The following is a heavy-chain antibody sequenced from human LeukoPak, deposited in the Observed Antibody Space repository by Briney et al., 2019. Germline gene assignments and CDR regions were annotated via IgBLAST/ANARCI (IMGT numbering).Heavy chain of an antibody. CDR2: FYWNDAK. J-gene: IGHJ4*02. Sequence: SGPTLVKPTQTLTLTCTFSGFSLGTSGVGVGWIRQPPGKALEWLALFYWNDAKRYSPSLKSRLTITKDTSKNQVVLTMTDMDPVDTATYYCAHRLLRGGFTMIRGVKDYFDYWGQGTLVTVSS. CDR1: GFSLGTSGVG. CDR3: AHRLLRGGFTMIRGVKDYFDY. V-gene: IGHV2-5*01. D-gene: IGHD3-10*01.